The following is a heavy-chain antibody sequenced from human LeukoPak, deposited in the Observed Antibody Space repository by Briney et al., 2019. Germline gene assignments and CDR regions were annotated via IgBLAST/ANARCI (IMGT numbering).Heavy chain of an antibody. V-gene: IGHV3-30*03. CDR1: GFTFGSSW. J-gene: IGHJ4*02. CDR2: ISYDGSNK. D-gene: IGHD6-6*01. Sequence: GGSLRLSCAASGFTFGSSWMHWVGQAPGKGLEWVAVISYDGSNKYYADSVKGRFTISRDNSKNTLYLQMNSLRAEDTAVYYCALLEYSSSAWFYWGQGTLVTVSS. CDR3: ALLEYSSSAWFY.